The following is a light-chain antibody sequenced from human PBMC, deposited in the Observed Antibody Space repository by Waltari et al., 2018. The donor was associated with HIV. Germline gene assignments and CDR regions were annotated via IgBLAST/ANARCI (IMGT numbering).Light chain of an antibody. CDR3: QVWDIGSTHVV. CDR1: NIGSKT. CDR2: DDS. Sequence: SYVLTQPPSVSVAPGQTARITCGGNGGNNIGSKTVHWSQRKPGQAPVLVVQDDSDRPSGIPERFSGSNSKNTATLTISRVEAGDEADYYCQVWDIGSTHVVFGGGTRLTVL. J-gene: IGLJ3*02. V-gene: IGLV3-21*02.